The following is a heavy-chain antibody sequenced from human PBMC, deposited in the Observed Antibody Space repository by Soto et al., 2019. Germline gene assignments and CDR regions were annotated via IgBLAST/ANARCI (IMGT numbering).Heavy chain of an antibody. Sequence: QVQLVQSGAEVKKPGSSVTVSCKASGGTFSSYTISWVRQAPGQGLEWMGGIIPIFGTANYAQKFQGRVTMTADESTSTAYVELSDLRLEDTAAYYLARRNHSCVHLWYFDLWGRGSLVTVSS. CDR1: GGTFSSYT. D-gene: IGHD3-22*01. V-gene: IGHV1-69*12. CDR2: IIPIFGTA. CDR3: ARRNHSCVHLWYFDL. J-gene: IGHJ2*01.